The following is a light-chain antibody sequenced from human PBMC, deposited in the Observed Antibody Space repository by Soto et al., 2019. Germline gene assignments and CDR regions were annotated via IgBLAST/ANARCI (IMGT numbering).Light chain of an antibody. J-gene: IGKJ1*01. CDR3: HQGSSWPRT. CDR1: QSVSSY. V-gene: IGKV3-11*01. CDR2: DAS. Sequence: EIVLTQSPATLSLSPGERATLSCRASQSVSSYLAWFQQKPGQAPRLLIYDASNRATGIPARFSGSGSGTDFTLTISSLEPEDFVIYYCHQGSSWPRTFGQGTKVEIK.